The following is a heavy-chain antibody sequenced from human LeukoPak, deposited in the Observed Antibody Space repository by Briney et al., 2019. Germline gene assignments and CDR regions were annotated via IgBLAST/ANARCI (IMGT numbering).Heavy chain of an antibody. D-gene: IGHD6-19*01. V-gene: IGHV3-33*01. Sequence: PGGSLRLSCAASGFTFSSFGMHWVRQAPGKELDWVAVIWFDGSEKYYADSVRGRFTISRDNSKKTSYLQMNSLRAEDTAVYYCARDISSGWYPHYFDYWGQGTLVTVSS. CDR2: IWFDGSEK. CDR1: GFTFSSFG. CDR3: ARDISSGWYPHYFDY. J-gene: IGHJ4*02.